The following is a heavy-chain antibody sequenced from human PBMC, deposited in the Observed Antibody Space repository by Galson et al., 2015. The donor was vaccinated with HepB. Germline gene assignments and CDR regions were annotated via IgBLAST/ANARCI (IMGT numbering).Heavy chain of an antibody. Sequence: SLRLSCAASRFTFSSYAMSWVRQAPGKGLEWVSAISGSGGSTYYADSVTGRFIISRDNSKNTLYLQVNSLRAEDTAVYYCAEAPHPIYYGSGSYIDYWGQGTLVTVSS. J-gene: IGHJ4*02. CDR2: ISGSGGST. CDR3: AEAPHPIYYGSGSYIDY. V-gene: IGHV3-23*01. D-gene: IGHD3-10*01. CDR1: RFTFSSYA.